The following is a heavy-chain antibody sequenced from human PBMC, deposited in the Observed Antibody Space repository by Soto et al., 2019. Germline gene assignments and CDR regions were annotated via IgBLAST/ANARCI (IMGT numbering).Heavy chain of an antibody. J-gene: IGHJ4*02. CDR3: ARETPYDIVPGYSKMYMDS. D-gene: IGHD3-9*01. CDR2: ISSSGLTI. Sequence: QVHLVEAGGGLVRPGGSLRLSCAASGFSFGDFYMNWIRLAPGRGLEWVSYISSSGLTIYYGDSVRGRFTTSRDNAQKTLYLQMNSLKVDDTAVYFCARETPYDIVPGYSKMYMDSWGPGTHVTV. CDR1: GFSFGDFY. V-gene: IGHV3-11*01.